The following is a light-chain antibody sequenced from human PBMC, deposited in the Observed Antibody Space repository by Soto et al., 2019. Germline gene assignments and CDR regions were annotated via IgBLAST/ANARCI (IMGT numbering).Light chain of an antibody. CDR2: DAA. J-gene: IGKJ2*01. V-gene: IGKV1-5*01. Sequence: IPMTQSPSTLSASVGDRVTITCRASQSINKWVAWFQQKSGRAPKLLIYDAATLQSGVPSRFSGTGSGTDFRRNISSRQPEDFATYHCQQDNIGYTLGQGTRLDIK. CDR3: QQDNIGYT. CDR1: QSINKW.